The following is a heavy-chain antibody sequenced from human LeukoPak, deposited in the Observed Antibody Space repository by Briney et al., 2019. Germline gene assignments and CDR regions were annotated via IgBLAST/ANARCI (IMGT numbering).Heavy chain of an antibody. CDR3: ARDRGYSTFDI. Sequence: GGSLRLSCAASGYTFSSYALSWVRQAPGKGLEWVSVIYSRGSTYYADSVKGRFTISRDNSKNTLYLQMNRLRAEDTAVYYCARDRGYSTFDIWGRGTMVTVSS. V-gene: IGHV3-53*01. J-gene: IGHJ3*02. CDR2: IYSRGST. CDR1: GYTFSSYA. D-gene: IGHD5-18*01.